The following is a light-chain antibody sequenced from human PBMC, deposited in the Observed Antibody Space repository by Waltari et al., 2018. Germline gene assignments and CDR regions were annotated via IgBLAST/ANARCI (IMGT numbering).Light chain of an antibody. Sequence: EVVLTQSPGTLSLSPGERATLSCRASQSVSKSLAWYQQRPGQAPRLLIYAASTRDTGVPDRFSGSGFGTDFSLTISRLEPEDFAVYYCQNHERLPATFGQGTKVEIK. CDR1: QSVSKS. V-gene: IGKV3-20*01. CDR2: AAS. CDR3: QNHERLPAT. J-gene: IGKJ1*01.